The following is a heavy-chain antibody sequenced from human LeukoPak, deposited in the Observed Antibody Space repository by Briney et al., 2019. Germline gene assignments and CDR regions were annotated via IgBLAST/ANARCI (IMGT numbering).Heavy chain of an antibody. CDR3: ARNRPKDY. CDR2: INHSGST. Sequence: SETLSLTCAVYGGSFSGYYWSWIRQPPGKGLEWIGEINHSGSTNYNPSLKSRVTISVDTSKNQFSLKLSSVTAADTAVYYCARNRPKDYWGQGTLVTVSS. V-gene: IGHV4-34*01. J-gene: IGHJ4*02. CDR1: GGSFSGYY.